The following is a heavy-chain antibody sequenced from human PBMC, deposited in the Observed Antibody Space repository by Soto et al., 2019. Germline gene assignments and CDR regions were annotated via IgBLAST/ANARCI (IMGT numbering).Heavy chain of an antibody. CDR2: IIPIFGTA. D-gene: IGHD2-21*02. V-gene: IGHV1-69*13. J-gene: IGHJ3*02. Sequence: SVKVSCKASGGTFSSYAISWVRQAPGQGLEWMGGIIPIFGTANYAQKFQGRVTITADESTSTAYMELSSLRSEDTAVYYCASPYCGGDCYFLRPDDFEIWGQVTMVTVS. CDR1: GGTFSSYA. CDR3: ASPYCGGDCYFLRPDDFEI.